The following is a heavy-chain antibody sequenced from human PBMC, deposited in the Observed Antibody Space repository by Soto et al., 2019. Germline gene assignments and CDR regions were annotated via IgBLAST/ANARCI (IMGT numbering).Heavy chain of an antibody. D-gene: IGHD3-16*01. J-gene: IGHJ4*02. V-gene: IGHV1-18*01. CDR2: ISAHNGNT. Sequence: QVHLVQSGAEVKKPGASVKVSCKASGYTFTSYGITWVRQAPGQGLEWMGWISAHNGNTDYAQKLQGRVIVTRDTSTCTACMQLRSLISAATAVYYCARGGDGDYWGQGAVVTVYS. CDR3: ARGGDGDY. CDR1: GYTFTSYG.